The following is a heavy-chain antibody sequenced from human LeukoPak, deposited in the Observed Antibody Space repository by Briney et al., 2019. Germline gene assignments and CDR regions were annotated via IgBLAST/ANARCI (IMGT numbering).Heavy chain of an antibody. CDR1: GFTFSNSG. V-gene: IGHV3-48*01. J-gene: IGHJ3*02. Sequence: GGSLRLSCAASGFTFSNSGMSWVRQAPGKGLEWVSYISSSSSTIYYADSVKGRFTISRDNAKNSLYLQMNSLRAEDTAVYYCASELPYYYLWAFDIWGQGTMVTVSS. CDR3: ASELPYYYLWAFDI. CDR2: ISSSSSTI. D-gene: IGHD3-3*01.